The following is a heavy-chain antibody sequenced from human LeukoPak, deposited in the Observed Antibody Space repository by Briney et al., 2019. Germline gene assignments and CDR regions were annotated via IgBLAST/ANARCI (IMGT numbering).Heavy chain of an antibody. CDR1: GGSISSSSYY. Sequence: PSETLSLTCTVSGGSISSSSYYWGWIRQPPGKGLEWIGSIYYSGGTYYNPSLKSRVTISVDTSKNQFSLKLSSVTAADTAVYYCARPPIGSSPLDYWGQGTLVTVSS. J-gene: IGHJ4*02. CDR2: IYYSGGT. CDR3: ARPPIGSSPLDY. V-gene: IGHV4-39*01. D-gene: IGHD1-1*01.